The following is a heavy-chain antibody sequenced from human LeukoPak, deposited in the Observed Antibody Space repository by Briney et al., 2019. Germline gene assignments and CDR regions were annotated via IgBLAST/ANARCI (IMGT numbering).Heavy chain of an antibody. CDR1: GFTFSGSA. V-gene: IGHV3-73*01. Sequence: GESLRLSCAASGFTFSGSAMHWVRQASGKGLEWVGRIRSKANSYATAYAASVKGRFTISRDDSKNTAYLQMNSLKTEDTGVYYCTRHATMVRGVETFDYWGQGTLVTVSS. D-gene: IGHD3-10*01. J-gene: IGHJ4*02. CDR3: TRHATMVRGVETFDY. CDR2: IRSKANSYAT.